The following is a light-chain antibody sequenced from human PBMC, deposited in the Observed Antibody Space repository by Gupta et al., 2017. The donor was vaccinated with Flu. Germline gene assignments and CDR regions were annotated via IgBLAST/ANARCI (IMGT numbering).Light chain of an antibody. V-gene: IGKV1-39*01. CDR3: HQSYDIPPT. CDR1: QDIFTY. Sequence: IQMTQSPSSLSASVGDRVSITCRASQDIFTYLHWYQQKPGKAPTLLIYGVSRLESGVPSRFSASGSGTDFTLTINNLQPEDFATDFCHQSYDIPPTFGGGTKVEI. CDR2: GVS. J-gene: IGKJ4*01.